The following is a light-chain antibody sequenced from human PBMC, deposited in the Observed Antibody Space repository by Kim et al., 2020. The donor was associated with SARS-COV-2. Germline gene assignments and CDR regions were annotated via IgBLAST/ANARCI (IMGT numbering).Light chain of an antibody. CDR3: QEYNSDFT. CDR2: DAS. Sequence: SASAGDRVTISCRASQTISTWLAWYQQKPGKPPNALISDASSLESGVPSSFSGSGSGTEFTLTISSLQPDDFATYYCQEYNSDFTFGPGTKVDIK. J-gene: IGKJ3*01. V-gene: IGKV1-5*01. CDR1: QTISTW.